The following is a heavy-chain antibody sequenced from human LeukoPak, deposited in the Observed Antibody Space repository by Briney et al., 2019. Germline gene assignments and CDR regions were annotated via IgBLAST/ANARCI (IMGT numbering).Heavy chain of an antibody. D-gene: IGHD3-22*01. CDR3: ARGANCYDSSGRYGMDV. CDR2: IYYSGST. J-gene: IGHJ6*02. Sequence: PSETLSLTCTVSGGSISSYYWSWIRQLPGKGLEWIGYIYYSGSTNYNHSLKSRVTISVDTSKNQFSLKLSSVTAADTAVYYCARGANCYDSSGRYGMDVWGQGTTVTVCS. CDR1: GGSISSYY. V-gene: IGHV4-59*01.